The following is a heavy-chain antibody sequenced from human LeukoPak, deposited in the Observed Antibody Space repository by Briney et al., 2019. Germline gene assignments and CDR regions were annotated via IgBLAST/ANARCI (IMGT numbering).Heavy chain of an antibody. J-gene: IGHJ4*02. CDR2: IGSSGYTI. CDR1: GFPFSNYY. D-gene: IGHD6-6*01. Sequence: GGSLRLSCAVSGFPFSNYYMSWIRQAPGKGLEWISYIGSSGYTIYYADSVKGRFTISRDNAKNSLYLQMDSLRAEDTAIYYCARPQTSSSSTASLGYWGQETLVTVSS. V-gene: IGHV3-11*01. CDR3: ARPQTSSSSTASLGY.